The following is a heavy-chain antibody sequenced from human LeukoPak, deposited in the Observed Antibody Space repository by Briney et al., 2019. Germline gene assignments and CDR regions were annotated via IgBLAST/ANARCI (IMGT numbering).Heavy chain of an antibody. V-gene: IGHV4-39*01. Sequence: SETLSLTCTVSGASISGSGDYWGWIRQPPGKGLEWIGSIYSSGSTYYNASLQSRVTISIETSKNQISLRLNSVTAADTAMYYCARSDDPRGYSYGSFDYWGRGTLVTVSS. J-gene: IGHJ4*02. CDR2: IYSSGST. D-gene: IGHD5-18*01. CDR3: ARSDDPRGYSYGSFDY. CDR1: GASISGSGDY.